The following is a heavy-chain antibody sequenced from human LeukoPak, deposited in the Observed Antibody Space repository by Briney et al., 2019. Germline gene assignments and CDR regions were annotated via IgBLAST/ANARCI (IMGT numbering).Heavy chain of an antibody. CDR1: GFTFSTYE. CDR3: VRDHSGWSLDP. Sequence: PGGSLRLSCAASGFTFSTYEMNWVRQAPGKGLECISYISSSGSTIYYADSVKGRFTISRDNAKNSLYLQMNSLRAEDTAVYYCVRDHSGWSLDPWGQGTLVTVSS. J-gene: IGHJ5*02. CDR2: ISSSGSTI. D-gene: IGHD6-19*01. V-gene: IGHV3-48*03.